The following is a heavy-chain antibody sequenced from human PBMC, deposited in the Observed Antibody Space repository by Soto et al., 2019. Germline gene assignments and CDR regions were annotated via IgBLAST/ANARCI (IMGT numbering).Heavy chain of an antibody. V-gene: IGHV1-18*01. CDR2: ISAYNGNT. J-gene: IGHJ5*02. CDR1: GYTFTSYG. CDR3: AIVAWGGARLNCFDP. Sequence: QVQLVQSGAEVKKPGASVKVSCKASGYTFTSYGISWVRQAPGQGLEWMGWISAYNGNTNYAQKLQGRVTMTTDTSTSNAYMELRSLSFADTAVYYCAIVAWGGARLNCFDPWCQGTLVTVSS. D-gene: IGHD3-16*01.